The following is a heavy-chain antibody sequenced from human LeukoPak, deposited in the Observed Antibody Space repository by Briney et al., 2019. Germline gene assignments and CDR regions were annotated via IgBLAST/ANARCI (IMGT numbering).Heavy chain of an antibody. CDR3: ARGPYYDTAGRFDY. CDR2: IDPEDGET. J-gene: IGHJ4*02. Sequence: GASVKVSCKDSGYTLIQLSMHWVRAAPGKGLECMGGIDPEDGETIYAQKFQGRVTITADKSTSTAYMELSSLRSEDTAVYYCARGPYYDTAGRFDYWGQGTLVTVSS. CDR1: GYTLIQLS. V-gene: IGHV1-24*01. D-gene: IGHD3-9*01.